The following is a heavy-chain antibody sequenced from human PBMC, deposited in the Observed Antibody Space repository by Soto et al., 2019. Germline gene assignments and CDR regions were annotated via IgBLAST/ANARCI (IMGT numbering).Heavy chain of an antibody. J-gene: IGHJ4*02. Sequence: QLQLQESGPRLVKPSETLSLTCTVSGGSISSSSHHWGWIRQPPGKGLEAIGTLDYSGSTYYNPSLKSRVTISVDTSKNQCSLRLTSVTAADTAVYYCARQSTGYRVEVDCWGQGTLVTVSS. CDR1: GGSISSSSHH. D-gene: IGHD1-1*01. V-gene: IGHV4-39*01. CDR2: LDYSGST. CDR3: ARQSTGYRVEVDC.